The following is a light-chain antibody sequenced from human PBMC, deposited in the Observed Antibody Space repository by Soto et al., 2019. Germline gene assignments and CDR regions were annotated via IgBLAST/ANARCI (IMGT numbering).Light chain of an antibody. Sequence: DIQLTQSTSSLSASVGDRVTLTCRASHSSSSLLNWYQQKPGKAPKVLIYAASKLETGVSSRFSGSGSGTDFTLTISCLQPEDSATYYCQQSFSSPFTFGPGTKVDIK. V-gene: IGKV1-39*01. CDR2: AAS. CDR3: QQSFSSPFT. CDR1: HSSSSL. J-gene: IGKJ3*01.